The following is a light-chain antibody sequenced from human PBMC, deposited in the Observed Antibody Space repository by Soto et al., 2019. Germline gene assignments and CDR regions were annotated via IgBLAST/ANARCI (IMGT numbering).Light chain of an antibody. CDR2: AAS. CDR3: LQDHERLT. CDR1: QGIGND. V-gene: IGKV1-6*01. J-gene: IGKJ4*01. Sequence: AIQLTQSPSSLCASVGDTVTITCRASQGIGNDLGWYQQKSGKAPKLLIYAASNLQSAVPSRFSGSGSGTDFTLTISGLQPEDVANYYCLQDHERLTFGGGTKVDIK.